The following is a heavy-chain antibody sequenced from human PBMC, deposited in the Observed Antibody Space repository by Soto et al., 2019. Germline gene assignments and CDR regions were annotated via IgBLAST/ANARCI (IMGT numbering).Heavy chain of an antibody. CDR3: ARGDSHYAH. D-gene: IGHD1-26*01. Sequence: SETLSLTCTVSGGSVSRDSNFWSWIRQPPGKGLEWIGYIYYSGPTRYNPSLESRVTISIGSSKNQVSLNLTSVTAADTAVYYCARGDSHYAHWGRGTLVTVSS. CDR2: IYYSGPT. J-gene: IGHJ4*02. V-gene: IGHV4-61*01. CDR1: GGSVSRDSNF.